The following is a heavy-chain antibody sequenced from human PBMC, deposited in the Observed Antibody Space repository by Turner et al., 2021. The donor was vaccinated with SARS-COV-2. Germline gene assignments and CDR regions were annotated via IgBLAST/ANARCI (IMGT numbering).Heavy chain of an antibody. J-gene: IGHJ4*02. CDR1: GFPFSSYA. CDR2: ISGSGGST. D-gene: IGHD3-22*01. CDR3: AKADRVMIVVVITLFDY. Sequence: EVQLLESGGGLVQPGGSLRLPCAASGFPFSSYAMSWVRQAPGKGLEWVSAISGSGGSTYYADSVKGRFTISRDNSKNTLYLQMNSLRAEDSAVYYCAKADRVMIVVVITLFDYWGQGTLVTVSS. V-gene: IGHV3-23*01.